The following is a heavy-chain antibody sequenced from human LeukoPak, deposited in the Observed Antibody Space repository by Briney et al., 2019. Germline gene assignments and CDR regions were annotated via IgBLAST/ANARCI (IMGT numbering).Heavy chain of an antibody. J-gene: IGHJ4*02. CDR1: GGSISSSSYY. CDR2: IYYSGST. V-gene: IGHV4-39*07. Sequence: PSETLSLTCTVSGGSISSSSYYWGWIRQPPGKGLEWIGSIYYSGSTYYNPSLKSRVTISVDTSKNQFSLKLSSVTAADTAVYYCARGGSPFCISPSCQGAFDSWGQGTLVTVSS. CDR3: ARGGSPFCISPSCQGAFDS. D-gene: IGHD2-2*01.